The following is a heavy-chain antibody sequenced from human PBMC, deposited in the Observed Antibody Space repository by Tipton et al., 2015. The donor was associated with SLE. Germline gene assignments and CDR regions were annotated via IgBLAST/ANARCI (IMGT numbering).Heavy chain of an antibody. Sequence: LRLSCTVSGGSISSYYWGWIRQPPGKGLEWIGSIYYSGSTYYNPSLKSRVTISVDTSKNQFSLKLSSVTAADTAVYYCARLTANLFDYWGQGTLVTVSS. CDR3: ARLTANLFDY. J-gene: IGHJ4*02. V-gene: IGHV4-39*01. CDR1: GGSISSYY. CDR2: IYYSGST. D-gene: IGHD4/OR15-4a*01.